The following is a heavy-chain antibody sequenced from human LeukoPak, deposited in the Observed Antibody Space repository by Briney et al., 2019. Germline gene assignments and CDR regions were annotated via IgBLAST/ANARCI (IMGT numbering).Heavy chain of an antibody. V-gene: IGHV3-23*01. D-gene: IGHD3-10*01. J-gene: IGHJ4*02. Sequence: GGSLRLSCAASGFTFSNYGMSWVRQAPGRGLEWVSTIRDSGGSTYYADSVKGRFTISRDNSKNTLYLQMNSLRAEDTAVYYCAKSWFGESYWGQGALVTVSS. CDR1: GFTFSNYG. CDR3: AKSWFGESY. CDR2: IRDSGGST.